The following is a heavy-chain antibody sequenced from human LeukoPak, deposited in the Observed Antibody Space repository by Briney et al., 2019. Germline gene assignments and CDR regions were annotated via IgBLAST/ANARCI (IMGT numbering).Heavy chain of an antibody. CDR3: ARIYDFWSGYYALDY. D-gene: IGHD3-3*01. J-gene: IGHJ4*02. CDR1: GYTFTSYG. Sequence: ASVKVSCKASGYTFTSYGISWVRRAPGQGLEWMGWISAYNGNTNYAQKLQGRVTMTTDTSTSTAYMELRSLRSDDTAVYYCARIYDFWSGYYALDYWGQGTLVTVYS. V-gene: IGHV1-18*01. CDR2: ISAYNGNT.